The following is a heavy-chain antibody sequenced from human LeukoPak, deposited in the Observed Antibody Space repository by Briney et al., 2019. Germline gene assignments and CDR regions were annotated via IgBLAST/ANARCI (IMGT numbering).Heavy chain of an antibody. V-gene: IGHV1-69*13. CDR3: ARDVEMATINFDY. D-gene: IGHD5-24*01. CDR2: IIPIFGTA. Sequence: ASVKVSCKASGGTFSSYAISWVRQAPGQGLEWMGGIIPIFGTANYAQKFQGRVTITADESTSTAYMELRSLRSDDTAVYYCARDVEMATINFDYWGQGTLVTVSS. J-gene: IGHJ4*02. CDR1: GGTFSSYA.